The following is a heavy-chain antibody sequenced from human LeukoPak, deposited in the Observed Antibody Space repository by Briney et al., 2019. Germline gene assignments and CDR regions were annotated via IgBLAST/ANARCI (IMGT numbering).Heavy chain of an antibody. V-gene: IGHV4-59*08. Sequence: PSETLSPTCTVSGGSIGSYYWSWIRQPPGKGLEWIGFIFYRVSPNYNPSLKSRVTISVGTSKNQFSMKLSSVTAADTAVYYCAGGVGGISYSYYGMYVWGQGSTVTLPS. J-gene: IGHJ6*02. CDR1: GGSIGSYY. D-gene: IGHD2-8*01. CDR3: AGGVGGISYSYYGMYV. CDR2: IFYRVSP.